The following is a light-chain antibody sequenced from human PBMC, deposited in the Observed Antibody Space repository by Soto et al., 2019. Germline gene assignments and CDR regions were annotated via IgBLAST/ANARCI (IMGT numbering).Light chain of an antibody. J-gene: IGKJ5*01. CDR3: QQYKSRPRS. CDR1: QSVSSN. V-gene: IGKV3-15*01. Sequence: EIVMTQSPGTLSVSPGGRATLSCRASQSVSSNLAWYHQKPGQVPRLLIYGASTMATGIPERFSGSGSGTEFTLTISSLHSEYFPGYFCQQYKSRPRSFGQGTRLESK. CDR2: GAS.